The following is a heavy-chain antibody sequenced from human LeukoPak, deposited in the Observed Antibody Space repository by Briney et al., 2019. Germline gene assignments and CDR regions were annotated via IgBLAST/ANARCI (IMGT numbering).Heavy chain of an antibody. CDR2: IYYSGST. D-gene: IGHD4-23*01. V-gene: IGHV4-39*07. CDR1: GGSISSSSYY. CDR3: ARATVAYYFDC. J-gene: IGHJ4*02. Sequence: PSETLSLTCTVSGGSISSSSYYWGWIRQPPGKGLEWIGSIYYSGSTYYNPSLKSRVTISVDTSKNQFSLKLSSVTAADTAVYYCARATVAYYFDCWGQGTLVTVSS.